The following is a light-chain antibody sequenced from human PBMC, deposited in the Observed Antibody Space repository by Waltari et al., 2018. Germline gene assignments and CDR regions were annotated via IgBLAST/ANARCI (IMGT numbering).Light chain of an antibody. CDR3: QQYNNWPRT. CDR1: QSVSNH. CDR2: GAS. Sequence: ELVMTQSPATLSVSPGERATLSCRASQSVSNHLAWYQQKPGQAPRLLIYGASARATGIPARFSGGGSGTEFTLTISSLQSEDFAVYYCQQYNNWPRTFGQGTKVEIK. J-gene: IGKJ1*01. V-gene: IGKV3-15*01.